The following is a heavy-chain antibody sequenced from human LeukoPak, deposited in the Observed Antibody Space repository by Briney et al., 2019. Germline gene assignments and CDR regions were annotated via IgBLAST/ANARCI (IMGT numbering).Heavy chain of an antibody. CDR2: FDPEDGET. D-gene: IGHD3-9*01. Sequence: ASVKVSCKASGYTFTGYYMHWVRQAPGKGLEWMGGFDPEDGETIYAQKFQGRVTMTEDTSTDTAYMELSGLRSEDTAVYYCCNYDILTLFLDPWGQGTLVTVSS. J-gene: IGHJ5*02. V-gene: IGHV1-24*01. CDR1: GYTFTGYY. CDR3: CNYDILTLFLDP.